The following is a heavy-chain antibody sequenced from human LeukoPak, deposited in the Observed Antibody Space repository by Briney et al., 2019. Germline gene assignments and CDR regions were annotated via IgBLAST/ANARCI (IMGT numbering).Heavy chain of an antibody. D-gene: IGHD2-15*01. Sequence: HPGRSLRLSCAASGFTFSSYGMHWVRQAPGKGLEWVAVISYDGSNKYYADSVKGRFTISRDNSKNTLYLQMNSLRAEDMAVYYCAKVGGSPTPGAFDIWGQGTMVTVSS. CDR1: GFTFSSYG. V-gene: IGHV3-30*18. CDR2: ISYDGSNK. CDR3: AKVGGSPTPGAFDI. J-gene: IGHJ3*02.